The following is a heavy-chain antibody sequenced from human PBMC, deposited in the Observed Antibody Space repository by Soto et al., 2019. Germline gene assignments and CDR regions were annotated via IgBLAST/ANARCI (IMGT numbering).Heavy chain of an antibody. Sequence: SETLSLTCSVSGGSISSYYWSWIRQPPWKGLEWIGYIYYSGSTNYNPSLKSRVTMSVDTSKNQFSLKLSSVTAADTAVYCCARGGYVWGSYRYYFDYWGQGTLVTVSS. J-gene: IGHJ4*02. CDR1: GGSISSYY. CDR3: ARGGYVWGSYRYYFDY. CDR2: IYYSGST. V-gene: IGHV4-59*01. D-gene: IGHD3-16*02.